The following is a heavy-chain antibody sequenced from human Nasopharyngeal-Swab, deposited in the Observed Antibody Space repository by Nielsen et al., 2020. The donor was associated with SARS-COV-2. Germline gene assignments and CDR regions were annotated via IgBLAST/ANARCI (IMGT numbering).Heavy chain of an antibody. CDR3: ARGGLLWDAFDI. J-gene: IGHJ3*02. Sequence: GGSLRLSCAASGFTFNNYNFNWVRQAPGKGLEWVSSISSSSSYIYYADSVKGRFTISRDNAKNSLYLQMNSLRAEDTAVYYCARGGLLWDAFDIWGKGKMVTVSP. CDR2: ISSSSSYI. D-gene: IGHD1-26*01. CDR1: GFTFNNYN. V-gene: IGHV3-21*01.